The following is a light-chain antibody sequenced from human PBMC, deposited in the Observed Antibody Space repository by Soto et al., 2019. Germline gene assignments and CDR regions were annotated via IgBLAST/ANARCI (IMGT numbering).Light chain of an antibody. V-gene: IGLV2-14*01. CDR1: SSDVGGYNY. CDR3: ISYTSSSTPVV. Sequence: QSALTQPASVSGSPGQSITISCTGTSSDVGGYNYGSWYQQHPGKAPQLMIYDVSNRPSGVSNRFSGSKSGNTASLTISGLQAEDEADYYYISYTSSSTPVVFGGGTQLTVL. CDR2: DVS. J-gene: IGLJ2*01.